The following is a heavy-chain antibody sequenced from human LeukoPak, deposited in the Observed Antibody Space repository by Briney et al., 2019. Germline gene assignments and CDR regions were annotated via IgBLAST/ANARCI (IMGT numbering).Heavy chain of an antibody. J-gene: IGHJ1*01. CDR1: GGSFSGYY. D-gene: IGHD3-16*01. CDR3: ARGNGRLTGSLIQH. Sequence: SETLSLTCAVYGGSFSGYYWSWIRQPPGKGLEWIGEINHSGSTNYNPSLKSRVTISVDTFKNQFSLKLSSVTAADTAVYYCARGNGRLTGSLIQHWGQGTLVTVSS. V-gene: IGHV4-34*01. CDR2: INHSGST.